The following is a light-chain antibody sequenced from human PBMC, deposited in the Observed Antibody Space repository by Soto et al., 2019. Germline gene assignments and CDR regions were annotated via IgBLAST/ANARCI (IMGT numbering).Light chain of an antibody. CDR3: SSYTSSRTLV. CDR2: EVS. CDR1: SSDVGGYNY. Sequence: QSVLTQPASVSGSPGQPITISCTGTSSDVGGYNYVSWYQQHPGKAPKLMIYEVSDRPSGVSNRFSGSKSGNTASLTISGLQAEDEADYYCSSYTSSRTLVFGTGTKVTVL. J-gene: IGLJ1*01. V-gene: IGLV2-14*01.